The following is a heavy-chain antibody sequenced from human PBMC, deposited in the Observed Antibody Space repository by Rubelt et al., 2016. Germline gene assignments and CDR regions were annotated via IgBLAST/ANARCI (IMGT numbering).Heavy chain of an antibody. J-gene: IGHJ3*02. V-gene: IGHV3-11*06. CDR3: ARAGVTTADAFDI. CDR1: GFTVSSNY. CDR2: ISSSSSYT. Sequence: VQLVESGGGLVQPGGSLRLSCAASGFTVSSNYMSWVRQAPGKGLEWVSYISSSSSYTNYADSVKGRFTISRDNCKNTLYLQMNSLRAEDTAVYYCARAGVTTADAFDIWGQGTMVTVSS. D-gene: IGHD4-11*01.